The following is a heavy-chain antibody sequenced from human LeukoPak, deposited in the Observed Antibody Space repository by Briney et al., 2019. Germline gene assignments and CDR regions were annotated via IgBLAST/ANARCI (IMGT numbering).Heavy chain of an antibody. D-gene: IGHD2-2*01. Sequence: MTSQTLSPTCTVSGGSISSYYWSWIRQPPGKGLEWIGYIYYSGSTNYNPSLKSRVTISVDTSKNQFSLKLSSVTAADTAVYYCAKLAAVPAFSWFDPWGQGTLVTVSS. V-gene: IGHV4-59*01. CDR3: AKLAAVPAFSWFDP. J-gene: IGHJ5*02. CDR2: IYYSGST. CDR1: GGSISSYY.